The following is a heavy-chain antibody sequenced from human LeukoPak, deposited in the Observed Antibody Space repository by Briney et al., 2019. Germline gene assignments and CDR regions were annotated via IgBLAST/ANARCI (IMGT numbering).Heavy chain of an antibody. CDR1: GYTFTNYD. CDR3: ARDGGQGGFDY. J-gene: IGHJ4*02. D-gene: IGHD3-16*01. V-gene: IGHV1-8*03. Sequence: ASVKVSCKASGYTFTNYDINWVRQATGQGLEWMGWMNANSGKTGYAQKFQDRFTITRDTSASTAYMELSSLRSEDMAVYYCARDGGQGGFDYWGQGTLVTVSS. CDR2: MNANSGKT.